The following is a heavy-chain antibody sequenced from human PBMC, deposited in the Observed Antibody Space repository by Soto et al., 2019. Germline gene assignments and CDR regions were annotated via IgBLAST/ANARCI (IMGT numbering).Heavy chain of an antibody. D-gene: IGHD4-17*01. Sequence: GGSLRLSCAASGFTFSSYWMHWVRQAPGKGLVWVSRINSDGSSTSYADSVKGRFTISRDNAKNTLYLQMNSLRAEDTAVYYCAREDMDYGDYDSGDDAFDIWGQGTMVTVSS. CDR1: GFTFSSYW. V-gene: IGHV3-74*01. J-gene: IGHJ3*02. CDR3: AREDMDYGDYDSGDDAFDI. CDR2: INSDGSST.